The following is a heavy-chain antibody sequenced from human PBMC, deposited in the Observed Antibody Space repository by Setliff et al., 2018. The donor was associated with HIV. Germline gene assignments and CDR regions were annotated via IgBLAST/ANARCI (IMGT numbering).Heavy chain of an antibody. J-gene: IGHJ5*02. D-gene: IGHD3-22*01. CDR1: GGSISSYY. Sequence: PSETLSLTCTVSGGSISSYYWSWIRQPAGKGLEWIGRIYSSGSTNYNPSLKSRVTISVDTSKNQFSLKLSSVTAADTAVYSCARDMMYHYDNSGSFGYFGPWGQGTQVTVSS. CDR3: ARDMMYHYDNSGSFGYFGP. V-gene: IGHV4-4*07. CDR2: IYSSGST.